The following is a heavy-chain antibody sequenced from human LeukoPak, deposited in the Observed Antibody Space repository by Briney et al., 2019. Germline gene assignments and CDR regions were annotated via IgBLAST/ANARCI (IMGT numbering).Heavy chain of an antibody. CDR3: AGRPDTAMVAIFDY. V-gene: IGHV1-2*02. J-gene: IGHJ4*02. D-gene: IGHD5-18*01. CDR2: INPSSGGT. Sequence: GASVTVSFKASGYTFTGYYVHWVRQAPGQGLEWMGWINPSSGGTNYAQKFQGRVTMTGDTSISTVYMELSRLSSDDTAVYFCAGRPDTAMVAIFDYWGQGTLVTISS. CDR1: GYTFTGYY.